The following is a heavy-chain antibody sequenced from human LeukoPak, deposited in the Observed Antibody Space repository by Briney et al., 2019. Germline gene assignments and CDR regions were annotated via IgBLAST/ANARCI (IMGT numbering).Heavy chain of an antibody. CDR2: ISSSSSYI. CDR3: ARDLPRGYYDSSGSPGGAFDI. Sequence: GGSLRLSCAASGFTFSSYSMNWVRQAPGKGLEWVSSISSSSSYIYYADSVKGRFTISRDNAKNSLYLQMNSLRAEDTAVYYCARDLPRGYYDSSGSPGGAFDIWGQGTMVTVSS. CDR1: GFTFSSYS. D-gene: IGHD3-22*01. V-gene: IGHV3-21*01. J-gene: IGHJ3*02.